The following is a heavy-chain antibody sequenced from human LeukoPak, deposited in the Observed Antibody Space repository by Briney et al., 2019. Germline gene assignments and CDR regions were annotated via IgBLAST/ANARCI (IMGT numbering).Heavy chain of an antibody. CDR1: GFTFDDYA. Sequence: GGSLRLSCAASGFTFDDYAMHRVRQAPGKGLEWVSGISWNSGSIGYADSVKGRFTISRDNAKNSLYLHMNSLRAEDTALYYCARSLIAAADSYYFDYWGQGTLVTVSS. J-gene: IGHJ4*02. CDR2: ISWNSGSI. D-gene: IGHD6-13*01. CDR3: ARSLIAAADSYYFDY. V-gene: IGHV3-9*01.